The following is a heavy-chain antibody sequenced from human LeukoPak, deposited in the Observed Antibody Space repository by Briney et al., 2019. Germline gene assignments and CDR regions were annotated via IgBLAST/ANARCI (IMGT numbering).Heavy chain of an antibody. J-gene: IGHJ4*02. CDR1: GFTFSSYA. CDR2: ISGSGGST. V-gene: IGHV3-23*01. D-gene: IGHD6-19*01. CDR3: AKDFSLYSSGWYYFDY. Sequence: GGSLRLSCAASGFTFSSYAMSWVRQAPGKGLEWVSAISGSGGSTYYADSVKGRFTISRDNSKNTLYLQMNSLRAEDTAVYYCAKDFSLYSSGWYYFDYWGQGTLVTVSS.